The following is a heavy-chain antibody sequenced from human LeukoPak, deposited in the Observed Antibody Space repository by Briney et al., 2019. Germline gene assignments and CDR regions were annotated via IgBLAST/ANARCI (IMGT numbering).Heavy chain of an antibody. CDR3: ARAPRLRGYSQAELFDY. V-gene: IGHV1-69*13. CDR2: IIPIFGTA. J-gene: IGHJ4*02. Sequence: ASVKVSCKASGGTFSSYAISWVRQAPGQGLEWMGGIIPIFGTANYAQKFQGRVTITADESTSTAYMELSSLRSEDTAVYYCARAPRLRGYSQAELFDYWGQGTLVTVSS. D-gene: IGHD5-18*01. CDR1: GGTFSSYA.